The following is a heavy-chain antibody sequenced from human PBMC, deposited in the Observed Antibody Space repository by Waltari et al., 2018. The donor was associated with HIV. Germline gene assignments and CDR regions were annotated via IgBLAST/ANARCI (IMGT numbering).Heavy chain of an antibody. CDR2: INHSGST. Sequence: QVQLQQWGAGLLKPSETLSLTCAVYGGSFSGYYWSWIRQPPGKGLEWIGEINHSGSTNYNPSLKSRVTISVDTSKNQFSLKLSSVTAADTAVYYRALGYSYGDNWFDPWGQGTLVTVSS. D-gene: IGHD5-18*01. CDR1: GGSFSGYY. J-gene: IGHJ5*02. V-gene: IGHV4-34*01. CDR3: ALGYSYGDNWFDP.